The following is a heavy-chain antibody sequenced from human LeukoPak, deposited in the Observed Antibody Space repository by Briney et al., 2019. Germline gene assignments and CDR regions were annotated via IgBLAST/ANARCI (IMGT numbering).Heavy chain of an antibody. V-gene: IGHV4-59*01. D-gene: IGHD3-10*01. CDR3: ARVLLWFGELRTPGYNWFDP. J-gene: IGHJ5*02. Sequence: SETLSLTCTVSGGHIRSYYWSWIRQPPGKGLERIGYIYYNGSTNSTPSLKSRVTISVDTSKNQFSLKLSSVTAADTAVYYCARVLLWFGELRTPGYNWFDPWGQGTLVTVSS. CDR2: IYYNGST. CDR1: GGHIRSYY.